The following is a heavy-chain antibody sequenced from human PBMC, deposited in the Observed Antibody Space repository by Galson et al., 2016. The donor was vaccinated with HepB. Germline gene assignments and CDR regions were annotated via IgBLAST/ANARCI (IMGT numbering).Heavy chain of an antibody. CDR3: ARLRRPDTGYYQNCYYYDMDV. CDR1: GYSFTFYW. V-gene: IGHV5-51*01. D-gene: IGHD3-9*01. Sequence: QSGAEVKKPGESLKISCKTSGYSFTFYWIGWVRQTPGKGLEWMGIIYPGDMHPGYSGIRYSPSFQGQVTISADTSISTAYLQWNSLKASDTALYYCARLRRPDTGYYQNCYYYDMDVWGQGTTVTVSS. J-gene: IGHJ6*02. CDR2: IYPGDMHPGYSGI.